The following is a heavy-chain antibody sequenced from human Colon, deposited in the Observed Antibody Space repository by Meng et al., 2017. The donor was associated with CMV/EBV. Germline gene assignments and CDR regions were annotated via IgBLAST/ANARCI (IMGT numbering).Heavy chain of an antibody. CDR3: ARAGGAVAGRGGFDH. CDR1: GCNFSTCG. CDR2: ITSSSGYI. V-gene: IGHV3-21*01. J-gene: IGHJ4*02. D-gene: IGHD6-19*01. Sequence: GCNFSTCGMGGGRQAPGKGREWVACITSSSGYIFYADSVKGRFTISRDNAKNLLFLQMNSLRANDTAVYYCARAGGAVAGRGGFDHWGLGTLVTVSS.